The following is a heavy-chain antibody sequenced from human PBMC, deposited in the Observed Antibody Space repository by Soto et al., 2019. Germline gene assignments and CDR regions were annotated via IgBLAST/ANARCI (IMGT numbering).Heavy chain of an antibody. CDR1: GDSVDSSNYY. CDR3: ATLPMVSLGRVAPE. D-gene: IGHD3-16*01. CDR2: IYYTGTT. Sequence: QVHLQESGPGLVKPSETLSLTCTVSGDSVDSSNYYWGWILQPPGKDLEWIGSIYYTGTTYQNPSLKGRVTVSADTSKNQFSLKLTSVTAADTAVYYCATLPMVSLGRVAPEWGQGTLVTVSS. V-gene: IGHV4-39*01. J-gene: IGHJ4*02.